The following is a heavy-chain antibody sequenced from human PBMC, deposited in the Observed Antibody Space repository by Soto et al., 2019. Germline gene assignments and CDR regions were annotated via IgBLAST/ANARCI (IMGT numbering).Heavy chain of an antibody. CDR2: ISYDGSNK. CDR1: GFTFSSYG. D-gene: IGHD3-10*02. CDR3: AKDRGDYVIGNGMDV. J-gene: IGHJ6*02. Sequence: QVQLVESGGGVVQPGRSLRLSCAASGFTFSSYGMHWVRQAPGKGLEWVAVISYDGSNKYYADSVKGRFTISRDNSKNPLYLQMNSLRAEDTAVYYCAKDRGDYVIGNGMDVWGQGTTVTVSS. V-gene: IGHV3-30*18.